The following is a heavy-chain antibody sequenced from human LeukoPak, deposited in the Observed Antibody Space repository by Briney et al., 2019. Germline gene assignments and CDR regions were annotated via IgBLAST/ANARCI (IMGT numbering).Heavy chain of an antibody. Sequence: GGSLILSCATSGFTFSTSSINWVRQAPGKGLQWVASICSTGNYIYYIDSVKGRFNISRDNTKNSVFLEMNSLRAEDSAVYYCARDRPHYFDASGGGRGTLVTVSS. J-gene: IGHJ4*02. CDR3: ARDRPHYFDASG. CDR1: GFTFSTSS. CDR2: ICSTGNYI. V-gene: IGHV3-21*01. D-gene: IGHD3-9*01.